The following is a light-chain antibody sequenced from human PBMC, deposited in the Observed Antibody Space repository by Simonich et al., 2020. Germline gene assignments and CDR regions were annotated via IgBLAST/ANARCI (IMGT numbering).Light chain of an antibody. J-gene: IGLJ2*01. CDR3: CSYAGSSNVV. CDR1: SRDVWSSNM. V-gene: IGLV2-23*01. CDR2: EGS. Sequence: QSALTQPASGSGSPGQSFTISCTGTSRDVWSSNMFSWYQQPPCKAPKLMVYEGSKRPSGVSNLFSGSKSGNTASLTISGLQAEDEADYYCCSYAGSSNVVFGGGTKLTVL.